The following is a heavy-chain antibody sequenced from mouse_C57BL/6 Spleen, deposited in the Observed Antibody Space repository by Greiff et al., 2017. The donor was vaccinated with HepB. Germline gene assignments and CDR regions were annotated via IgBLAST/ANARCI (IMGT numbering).Heavy chain of an antibody. CDR1: GFNIKNTY. V-gene: IGHV14-3*01. D-gene: IGHD1-1*01. Sequence: QLQQSVAELVRPGASVKLSCTASGFNIKNTYMHWVKQRPEQGLEWIGRIDPANGNTKYAPKFQGKATITADTSSNTAYLQLSSLTSEDTAIYFWARDYGSSLSLYYYAMDYWGQGTSVTVSS. CDR2: IDPANGNT. CDR3: ARDYGSSLSLYYYAMDY. J-gene: IGHJ4*01.